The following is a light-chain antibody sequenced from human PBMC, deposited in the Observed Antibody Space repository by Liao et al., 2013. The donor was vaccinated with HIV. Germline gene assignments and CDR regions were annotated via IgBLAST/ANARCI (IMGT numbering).Light chain of an antibody. CDR2: QDT. J-gene: IGLJ2*01. CDR1: KLGDKY. Sequence: SYELTQAPSVSVSPGQTARITCSGDKLGDKYVSWYQQRPGRSPVLVIYQDTKXPPGIPERFSGSNSGNTATLSVSGTQAMDEADYFCQAWDIGTRVVFGGGTTLSVL. V-gene: IGLV3-1*01. CDR3: QAWDIGTRVV.